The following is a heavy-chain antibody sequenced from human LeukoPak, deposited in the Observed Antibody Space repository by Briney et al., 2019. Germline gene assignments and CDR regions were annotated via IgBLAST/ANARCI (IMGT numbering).Heavy chain of an antibody. CDR3: ARVKTGGGSDY. J-gene: IGHJ4*02. CDR2: IYYSGST. CDR1: GGSISSHY. Sequence: PSETLSLTCTVSGGSISSHYWSWIRQPPGKGLEWIGYIYYSGSTNYNPSLKSRVTISVDTSKNQFSLKLSSVTAADTAVYYCARVKTGGGSDYWGQGTLVTVSS. D-gene: IGHD1-26*01. V-gene: IGHV4-59*11.